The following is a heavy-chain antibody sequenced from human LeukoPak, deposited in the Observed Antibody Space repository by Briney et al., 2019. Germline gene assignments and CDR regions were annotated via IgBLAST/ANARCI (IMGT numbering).Heavy chain of an antibody. D-gene: IGHD1-7*01. CDR1: GFSFSSYS. CDR3: ARDLKLELPASSGYCYGMDV. V-gene: IGHV3-7*01. CDR2: INQDGSEK. J-gene: IGHJ6*02. Sequence: GGSLRLSCAASGFSFSSYSMTWVRQAPGKGLEWVANINQDGSEKYYVDSVKGRFTISRDNARKSLCLQMSSLRAEDTAVYYCARDLKLELPASSGYCYGMDVWGQGTMVTVSS.